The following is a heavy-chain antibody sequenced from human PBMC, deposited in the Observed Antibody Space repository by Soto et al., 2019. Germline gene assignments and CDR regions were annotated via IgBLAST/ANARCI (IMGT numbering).Heavy chain of an antibody. CDR2: ISHSGGT. CDR1: GVSVSSSSNYY. J-gene: IGHJ3*02. CDR3: ARVERGTATTVVDAFDI. V-gene: IGHV4-34*01. D-gene: IGHD1-1*01. Sequence: QVQLQQWGAGLLKPSETLSLTCAVYGVSVSSSSNYYWSWIRQPPGKGLEWIGEISHSGGTNFNPSLKSRVTISVDTSNNQFSLKMTSVTAADTALYYCARVERGTATTVVDAFDIWGPGTMVTVSS.